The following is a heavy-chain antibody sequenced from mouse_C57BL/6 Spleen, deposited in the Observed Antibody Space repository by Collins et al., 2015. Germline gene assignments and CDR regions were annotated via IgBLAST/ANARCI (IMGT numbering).Heavy chain of an antibody. CDR1: GFTFNTNA. V-gene: IGHV10S3*01. D-gene: IGHD1-1*01. J-gene: IGHJ2*01. Sequence: EVQLVETGGGLVQPKGSLKLSCAASGFTFNTNAMNWVRQAPGKGLEWVARIRSKSNNYATYYADSVKDRFTISRDDSQSMLYLQMNNLKTEDTAMYYCVRDSNFDYWGQGTTLTVSS. CDR2: IRSKSNNYAT. CDR3: VRDSNFDY.